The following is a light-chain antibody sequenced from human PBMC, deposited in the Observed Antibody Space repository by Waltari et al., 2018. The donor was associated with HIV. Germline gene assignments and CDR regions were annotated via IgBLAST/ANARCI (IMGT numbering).Light chain of an antibody. CDR1: QILLHSNGYNY. J-gene: IGKJ4*02. V-gene: IGKV2-28*01. Sequence: DIVLTQSPLSLPVTPGESASISCKSSQILLHSNGYNYLDWYLQKPGQSPQLLIYLGSDRASGVPDRFSGSGSGTYFTLKISRVEPEDVGVYYCMQVLQAPLTFGGGTQLEI. CDR3: MQVLQAPLT. CDR2: LGS.